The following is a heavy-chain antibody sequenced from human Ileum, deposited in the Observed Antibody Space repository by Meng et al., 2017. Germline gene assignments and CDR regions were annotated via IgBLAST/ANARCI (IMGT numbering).Heavy chain of an antibody. CDR1: NGSLTYVNNY. V-gene: IGHV4-30-4*01. D-gene: IGHD5-18*01. Sequence: QLQLQESGPGLVKPSETLSLTCRVSNGSLTYVNNYWNWIRQAPGQALEHIGYIYYDGSSYATPSLKSRVTMSIDTSTNQFSLRLDSVTAADTAVYYCAREFYVDTAMVIDSLGPGALVTVSS. J-gene: IGHJ4*02. CDR2: IYYDGSS. CDR3: AREFYVDTAMVIDS.